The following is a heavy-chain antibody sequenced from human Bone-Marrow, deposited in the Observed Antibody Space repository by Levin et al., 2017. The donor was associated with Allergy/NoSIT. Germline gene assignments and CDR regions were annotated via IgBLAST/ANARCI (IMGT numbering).Heavy chain of an antibody. CDR3: ATQGGMTTEYYFDY. D-gene: IGHD4-17*01. J-gene: IGHJ4*02. CDR1: GGTFSSYA. V-gene: IGHV1-69*04. CDR2: IIPILGIA. Sequence: SVKVSCKASGGTFSSYAISWVRQAPGQGLEWMGRIIPILGIANYAQKFQGRVTITADKSTSTAYMELSSLRSEDTAVYYCATQGGMTTEYYFDYWGQGTLVTVSS.